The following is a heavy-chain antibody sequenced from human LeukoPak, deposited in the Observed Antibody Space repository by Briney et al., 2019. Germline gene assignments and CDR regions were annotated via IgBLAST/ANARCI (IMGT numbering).Heavy chain of an antibody. CDR2: IQYDGSIK. D-gene: IGHD2-15*01. CDR1: GFTFSSYA. CDR3: AKEGGSPNAAFDI. Sequence: GGSLRLSCAASGFTFSSYAMHWVRQTPRKGLEWVAFIQYDGSIKHYADSAKGRFTISRDNSKNTLYLQMNNLRPEDTAVYYCAKEGGSPNAAFDIWGQGTMVTVSS. J-gene: IGHJ3*02. V-gene: IGHV3-30*02.